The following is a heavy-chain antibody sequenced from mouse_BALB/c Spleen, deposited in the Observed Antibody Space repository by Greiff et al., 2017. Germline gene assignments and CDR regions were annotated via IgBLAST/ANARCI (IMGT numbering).Heavy chain of an antibody. CDR1: GFSLTSYG. J-gene: IGHJ3*01. Sequence: VMLVESGPGLVAPSQSLSITCTVSGFSLTSYGVHWVRQPPGKGLEWLGVIWAGGSTNYNSALISRLSISKDNSKSQVFLKMNSLQTDDTAMYYCARDDFLFAYWGQGTLVTVSA. D-gene: IGHD2-4*01. CDR3: ARDDFLFAY. V-gene: IGHV2-9*02. CDR2: IWAGGST.